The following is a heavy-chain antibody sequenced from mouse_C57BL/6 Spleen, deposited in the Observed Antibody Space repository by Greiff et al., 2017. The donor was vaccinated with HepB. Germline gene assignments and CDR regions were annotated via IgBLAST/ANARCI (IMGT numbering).Heavy chain of an antibody. D-gene: IGHD2-4*01. J-gene: IGHJ2*01. CDR1: GFSLSTFGMG. CDR2: IWWDDDK. V-gene: IGHV8-8*01. Sequence: QVQLKESGPGILQPSQTLSLTCSFSGFSLSTFGMGVGWIRQPSGKGLEWLAHIWWDDDKYYNPALKSRHTISKDTSKNQVLLKIANVDTADTATYYCARMDDYDYYFDYWGQGTTLTVSS. CDR3: ARMDDYDYYFDY.